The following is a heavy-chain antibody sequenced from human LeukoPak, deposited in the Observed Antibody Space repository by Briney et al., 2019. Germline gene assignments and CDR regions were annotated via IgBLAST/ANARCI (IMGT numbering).Heavy chain of an antibody. D-gene: IGHD3-22*01. V-gene: IGHV4-38-2*02. CDR1: GYSISSGYY. Sequence: PSETLSLTCTVSGYSISSGYYWGWIRQPPGKGLEWIGSIYHSGSTYYNPSLKSRVTISVDTSKNQFSLKLSSVTAADTAVYYCARGRAFYYDSSGYRYWGQGTLVTVSS. CDR3: ARGRAFYYDSSGYRY. J-gene: IGHJ4*02. CDR2: IYHSGST.